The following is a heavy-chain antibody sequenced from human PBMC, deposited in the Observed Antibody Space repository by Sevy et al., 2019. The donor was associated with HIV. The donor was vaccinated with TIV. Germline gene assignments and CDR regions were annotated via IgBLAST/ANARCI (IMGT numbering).Heavy chain of an antibody. Sequence: GESLKISCKTSGYTFTNFGINWVRQAPGQGLEWMGWISCYNRNTHYAQKLLDRLTMTTDTSTSTAYMELRSLTSDDTAVYYCARRGDTSGYPKDAFDVWGQGTMVTVSS. D-gene: IGHD3-22*01. CDR2: ISCYNRNT. CDR1: GYTFTNFG. J-gene: IGHJ3*01. CDR3: ARRGDTSGYPKDAFDV. V-gene: IGHV1-18*01.